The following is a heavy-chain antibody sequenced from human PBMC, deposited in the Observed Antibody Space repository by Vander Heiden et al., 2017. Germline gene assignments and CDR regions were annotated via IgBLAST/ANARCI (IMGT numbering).Heavy chain of an antibody. V-gene: IGHV4-39*01. J-gene: IGHJ6*02. Sequence: QLQLQESGPGLVKPSETLSLTCTVSGGSISSSSYYWGWIRQPPGKGLEWIGSIYYSGSTYYNPALKSRVTISVDTSKNQFSLKLRSVTAADTAVYYFARLAHSSRWYGMDVWGQGTTVTVYS. CDR2: IYYSGST. CDR3: ARLAHSSRWYGMDV. D-gene: IGHD6-13*01. CDR1: GGSISSSSYY.